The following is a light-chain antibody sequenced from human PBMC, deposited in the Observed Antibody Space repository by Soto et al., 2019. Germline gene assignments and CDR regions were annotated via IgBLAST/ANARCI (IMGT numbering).Light chain of an antibody. Sequence: EIVMTQSPATLSVSPGERVTLSCRASQSVFSSLAWYQQKPGQAPRLLIYGAATRATSVPARFSGSGSGTEFTLTITSLQSEDFALYYCQQYHSSPAFGRGTKV. V-gene: IGKV3-15*01. J-gene: IGKJ1*01. CDR1: QSVFSS. CDR3: QQYHSSPA. CDR2: GAA.